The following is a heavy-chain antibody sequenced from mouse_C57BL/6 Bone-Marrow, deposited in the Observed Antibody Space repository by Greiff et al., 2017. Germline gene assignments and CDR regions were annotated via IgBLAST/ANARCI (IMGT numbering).Heavy chain of an antibody. D-gene: IGHD1-1*01. V-gene: IGHV14-4*01. Sequence: EVKLQESGAELVRPGASVKLSCTASGFNIKDDYMHWVKQRPEQGLEWIGWIDPENGDTEYASKFQGKATITADTSSNTAYLQLSSLTSEDTAVYYCTIYYYGSYWGQGTTRTVSS. J-gene: IGHJ2*01. CDR3: TIYYYGSY. CDR1: GFNIKDDY. CDR2: IDPENGDT.